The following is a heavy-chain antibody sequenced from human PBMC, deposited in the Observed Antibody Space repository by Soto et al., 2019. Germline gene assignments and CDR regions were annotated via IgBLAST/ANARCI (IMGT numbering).Heavy chain of an antibody. Sequence: EVQLVQSGGGLVQPGGSLRLSCAASGVTFSSYWMHWVRQAPGKGLVWVSRISSDGSSTTYAESVKGRITISRDNAKNTVYLQMNSLRAEDTAVYSCASGGRYDYMDVWGKGTTFTVSS. CDR3: ASGGRYDYMDV. CDR1: GVTFSSYW. J-gene: IGHJ6*03. CDR2: ISSDGSST. D-gene: IGHD3-16*01. V-gene: IGHV3-74*02.